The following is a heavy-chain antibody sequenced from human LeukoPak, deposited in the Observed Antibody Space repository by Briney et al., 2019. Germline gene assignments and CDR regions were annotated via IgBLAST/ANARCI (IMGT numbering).Heavy chain of an antibody. Sequence: PSETLSLTCTVSGGSISSYYWSWIRQPPGKGLEWIGYIYYSGSTNYNPSLKSRVTISVDTSKNQFSLKLSSVTAADTAVYYCAXXXXXXXXXYDAFDIWGQGTMVTVSS. J-gene: IGHJ3*02. V-gene: IGHV4-59*08. CDR1: GGSISSYY. CDR2: IYYSGST. CDR3: AXXXXXXXXXYDAFDI.